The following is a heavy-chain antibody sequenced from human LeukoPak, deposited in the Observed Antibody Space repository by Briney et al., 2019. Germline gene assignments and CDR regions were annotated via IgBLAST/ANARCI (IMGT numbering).Heavy chain of an antibody. CDR1: GGSFSGYY. V-gene: IGHV4-34*01. J-gene: IGHJ4*02. CDR3: ARSPYGSGSFDY. CDR2: INHSGST. D-gene: IGHD3-10*01. Sequence: PSETLSLTCAVYGGSFSGYYWSWICQPPGKGLEWIGEINHSGSTNYNPSLKSRVTISVDTSKNQFSLKLSSVTAADTAVYYCARSPYGSGSFDYWGQGTLVTVSS.